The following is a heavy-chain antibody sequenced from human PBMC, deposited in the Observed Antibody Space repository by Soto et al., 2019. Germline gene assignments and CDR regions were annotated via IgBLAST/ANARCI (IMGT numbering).Heavy chain of an antibody. CDR2: ISAYNGNT. Sequence: QVQLVQSGAEVKKPGASVKVSCKASGYTFTSYGISWVRQAPGQGLEWMGWISAYNGNTNYAQKLQGRVTMTTDTSTSTAYMELRSLRSDDTAVYYCASRLDYGDYYYYGMDVWGQGTTVTVSS. CDR1: GYTFTSYG. V-gene: IGHV1-18*01. J-gene: IGHJ6*02. CDR3: ASRLDYGDYYYYGMDV. D-gene: IGHD4-17*01.